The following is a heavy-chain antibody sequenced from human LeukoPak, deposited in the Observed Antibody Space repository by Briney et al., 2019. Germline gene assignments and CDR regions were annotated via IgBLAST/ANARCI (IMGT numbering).Heavy chain of an antibody. CDR1: GFTFSSYA. Sequence: GGSLRLSCAASGFTFSSYAMSWVRQAPGKGLEWVSAISGSGGSTYYADSVKGRFTISRDNAKNSLYLQMNSLRAEDTAVYYCARRLSTQTYYDFWSGYSYAFDIWGQGTMVTVSS. CDR3: ARRLSTQTYYDFWSGYSYAFDI. CDR2: ISGSGGST. J-gene: IGHJ3*02. V-gene: IGHV3-23*01. D-gene: IGHD3-3*01.